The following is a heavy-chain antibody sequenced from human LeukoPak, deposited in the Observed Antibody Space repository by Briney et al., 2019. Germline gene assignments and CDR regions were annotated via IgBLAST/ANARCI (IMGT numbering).Heavy chain of an antibody. CDR1: GYTFTSYY. J-gene: IGHJ5*02. CDR3: ARDAIVVVPAAMNWFDP. CDR2: INPSGGST. D-gene: IGHD2-2*01. Sequence: EASVRVSCKASGYTFTSYYMHWVRQAPGQGLEWMGIINPSGGSTSYAQKFQGRVTMTRDMSTSTVYMELSSLRSEDTAVYYCARDAIVVVPAAMNWFDPWGQGTLVTVSS. V-gene: IGHV1-46*01.